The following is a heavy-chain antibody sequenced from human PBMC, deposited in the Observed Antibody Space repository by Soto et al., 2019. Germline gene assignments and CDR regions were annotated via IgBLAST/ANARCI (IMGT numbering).Heavy chain of an antibody. CDR3: AREPDGYDFWSGYPRGGMDV. D-gene: IGHD3-3*01. CDR2: IYYSGST. V-gene: IGHV4-31*03. Sequence: QVQLQESGPGLVKPSQTLSLTCTVSGGSISSGGYYWSWIRQHPGKGLEWIGYIYYSGSTYYNPSLKSRVTIAVDTSKNPFYLKLSSVTAADTAVYYGAREPDGYDFWSGYPRGGMDVWGQGTTVTVSS. CDR1: GGSISSGGYY. J-gene: IGHJ6*02.